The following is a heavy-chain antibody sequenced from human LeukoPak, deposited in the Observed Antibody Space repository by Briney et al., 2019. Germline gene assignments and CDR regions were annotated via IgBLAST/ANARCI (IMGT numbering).Heavy chain of an antibody. CDR1: GFTFSSYA. Sequence: PGGSLRLSCAASGFTFSSYAMSWVRQAPGKGLDWVSAISGSGGSTYYADSVKGRFTISRDNSKNTLYLQMNSLRAEDTAVYYCAKDHDYGDYYFDYWGQGTLVTVSS. J-gene: IGHJ4*02. CDR2: ISGSGGST. D-gene: IGHD4-17*01. V-gene: IGHV3-23*01. CDR3: AKDHDYGDYYFDY.